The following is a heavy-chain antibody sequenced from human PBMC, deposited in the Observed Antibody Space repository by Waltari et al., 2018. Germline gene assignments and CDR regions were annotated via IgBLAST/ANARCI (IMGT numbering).Heavy chain of an antibody. CDR1: GYTFTGYY. V-gene: IGHV1-2*02. CDR2: IKTNSGDT. J-gene: IGHJ4*02. CDR3: ARGIITFGVVSYFDY. D-gene: IGHD3-3*01. Sequence: QVQLVQSGAEVKKPGASVKVSCKASGYTFTGYYVHWVRQAPGQGLEWMGLIKTNSGDTNFAQKFQDRVTMTADTSIGTADMELSRLKSDDTAVYYSARGIITFGVVSYFDYWGQGTLVTVS.